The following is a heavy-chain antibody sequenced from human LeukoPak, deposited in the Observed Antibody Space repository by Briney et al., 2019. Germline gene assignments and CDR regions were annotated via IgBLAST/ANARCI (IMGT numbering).Heavy chain of an antibody. V-gene: IGHV3-74*01. CDR1: GFTFSRYW. D-gene: IGHD1-1*01. CDR3: ARDFAMGTTPGDDFDF. Sequence: GGSLRLSCAASGFTFSRYWMHWVRQAPGEGLVWVSRINPDGSHTTYTDAVEGRFNISRDNAKNTVYLQMNSLRAEDTAVYYCARDFAMGTTPGDDFDFWGQGTMVSVSS. J-gene: IGHJ4*02. CDR2: INPDGSHT.